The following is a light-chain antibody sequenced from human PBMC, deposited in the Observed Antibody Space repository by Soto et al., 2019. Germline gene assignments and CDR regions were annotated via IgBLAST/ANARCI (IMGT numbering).Light chain of an antibody. J-gene: IGKJ5*01. CDR3: QQSYSTPPT. V-gene: IGKV1-39*01. CDR2: DAS. Sequence: DIQMTQYPSSRSASVGDRVSIACRASQSISSYLNWYQQKPGKAATXXIYDASSLQSGVPSRFSGSGSGTDFTLTISSLQPADFATYYCQQSYSTPPTFGQGTRLEIK. CDR1: QSISSY.